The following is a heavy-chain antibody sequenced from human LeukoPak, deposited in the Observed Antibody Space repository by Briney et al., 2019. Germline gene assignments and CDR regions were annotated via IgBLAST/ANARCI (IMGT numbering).Heavy chain of an antibody. V-gene: IGHV4-59*01. Sequence: SETLSLTCTVSGGSISSYYWNWIRQPPGKGMEWIGYIYYSGTTNYNPSLKSRVTISVDTSKNQFSLKLSSVTAADTAVHYCARGVYIAAAQYGYWGQGTLVTVSS. J-gene: IGHJ4*02. CDR2: IYYSGTT. D-gene: IGHD6-13*01. CDR3: ARGVYIAAAQYGY. CDR1: GGSISSYY.